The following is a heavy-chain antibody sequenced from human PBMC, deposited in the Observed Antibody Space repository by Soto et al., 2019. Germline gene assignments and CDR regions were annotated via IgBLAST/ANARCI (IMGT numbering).Heavy chain of an antibody. V-gene: IGHV4-39*01. D-gene: IGHD3-22*01. CDR3: ARLSYYDSSGYYSPGAFDI. Sequence: TLETLSLTSPVSGGSIISGGYYWSWIRQHPGKGLEWIGSIYHSGSTYYNPSLKSRVTISVDTSKNQLSLKLNSVTAADTAVYYCARLSYYDSSGYYSPGAFDIWGQGTMVTVSS. CDR2: IYHSGST. J-gene: IGHJ3*02. CDR1: GGSIISGGYY.